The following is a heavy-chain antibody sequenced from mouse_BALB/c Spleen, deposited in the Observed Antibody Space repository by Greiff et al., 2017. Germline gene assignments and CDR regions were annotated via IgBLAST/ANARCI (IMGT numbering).Heavy chain of an antibody. CDR3: AKPLYYYGSSYPFAY. CDR1: GFSLTDYG. V-gene: IGHV2-6-5*01. Sequence: VMLVESGPGLVAPSQSLSITCTVSGFSLTDYGVSWIRQPPGKGLEWLGVIWGGGSTYYNSALKSRLSISKDNSKSQVFLKMNSLQTDDTAMYYCAKPLYYYGSSYPFAYWGQGTLVTVSA. D-gene: IGHD1-1*01. CDR2: IWGGGST. J-gene: IGHJ3*01.